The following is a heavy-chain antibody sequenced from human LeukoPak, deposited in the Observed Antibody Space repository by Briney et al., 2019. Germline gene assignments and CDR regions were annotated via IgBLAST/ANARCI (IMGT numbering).Heavy chain of an antibody. CDR2: IIPIFGTA. D-gene: IGHD2-2*01. Sequence: SSVKVSCKASGGTFSSYAISWVRQARGQGLEWMGGIIPIFGTANYAQKFQGRVTITTDESTSTAYMELSSLRSEDTAVYYCARDFCSSTSCYLDYWGQGTLVTVSS. V-gene: IGHV1-69*05. CDR3: ARDFCSSTSCYLDY. CDR1: GGTFSSYA. J-gene: IGHJ4*02.